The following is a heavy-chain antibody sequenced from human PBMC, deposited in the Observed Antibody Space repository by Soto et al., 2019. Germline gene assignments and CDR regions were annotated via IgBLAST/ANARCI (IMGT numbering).Heavy chain of an antibody. J-gene: IGHJ4*02. CDR3: ARVFGNFWSGYHVDY. D-gene: IGHD3-3*01. CDR2: IYYSRST. CDR1: GGSITSNY. Sequence: SETLSLTCTVSGGSITSNYWTWIRQPPGKGLEWIGHIYYSRSTYYNPSLKSRVSMSVDTSKIQISLNLSSVTAADTAVYYCARVFGNFWSGYHVDYWGQGTPVTVSS. V-gene: IGHV4-59*13.